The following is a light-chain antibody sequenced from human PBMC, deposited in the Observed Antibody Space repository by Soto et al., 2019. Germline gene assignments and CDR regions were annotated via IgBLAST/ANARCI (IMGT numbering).Light chain of an antibody. V-gene: IGKV1-5*03. J-gene: IGKJ2*01. Sequence: DIQMTQSPSTLSASVGDRVTITCRASQSIGSRLAWYRQKPGKAPNLLIYGASTLEDAVPSRFSGSGSGTEFTHTISSLQPDDLSPYYCQQYSNWSPYTFGQRTKLVIK. CDR1: QSIGSR. CDR3: QQYSNWSPYT. CDR2: GAS.